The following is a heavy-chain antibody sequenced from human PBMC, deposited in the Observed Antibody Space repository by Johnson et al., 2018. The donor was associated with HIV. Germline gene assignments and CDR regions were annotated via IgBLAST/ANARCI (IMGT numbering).Heavy chain of an antibody. CDR1: GFTFSSYA. CDR2: ISYDGSNK. V-gene: IGHV3-30*04. D-gene: IGHD3-3*01. J-gene: IGHJ3*02. Sequence: QVQLVESGGGVVQPGRSLRLSCAASGFTFSSYAMHWVRQAPGKGLAWVAVISYDGSNKYYADAVKGRFTISRDNSKNTLYLHINTLRPEDTAVYYCATAGVVTIFGVVIPTDAFDICGQGTMVIVS. CDR3: ATAGVVTIFGVVIPTDAFDI.